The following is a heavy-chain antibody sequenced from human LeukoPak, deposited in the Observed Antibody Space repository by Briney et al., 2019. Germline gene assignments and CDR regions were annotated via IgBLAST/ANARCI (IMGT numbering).Heavy chain of an antibody. D-gene: IGHD6-19*01. CDR3: ASSTGYSSGWYRGDY. CDR2: IYHSGST. Sequence: KPSETLSLTCAVSGYSISSGYYWGWIRQPPGKGLEWIGSIYHSGSTYYNTSLKSRVTISVDTSKNQFSLKLSSVTAADTAVYYCASSTGYSSGWYRGDYWGQGTLVTVSS. V-gene: IGHV4-38-2*01. J-gene: IGHJ4*02. CDR1: GYSISSGYY.